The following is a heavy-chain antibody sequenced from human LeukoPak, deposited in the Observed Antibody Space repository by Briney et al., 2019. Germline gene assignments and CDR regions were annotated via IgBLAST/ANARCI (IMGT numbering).Heavy chain of an antibody. Sequence: GGSLRLSCAAPGFTFSSYGMHWVRQAPGKGLEWVAVISYDGSNKYYADSVKGRFTISRDNSKNTLYLQMNSLRAEDTAVYYCAKLVGATLFDYWGQGTLVTVSS. J-gene: IGHJ4*02. CDR2: ISYDGSNK. CDR1: GFTFSSYG. CDR3: AKLVGATLFDY. V-gene: IGHV3-30*18. D-gene: IGHD1-26*01.